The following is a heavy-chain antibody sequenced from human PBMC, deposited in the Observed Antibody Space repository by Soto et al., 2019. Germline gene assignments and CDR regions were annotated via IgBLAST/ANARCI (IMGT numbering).Heavy chain of an antibody. CDR1: GFIVSSNY. J-gene: IGHJ3*01. Sequence: EVQLVESGGGLVQPGGSLRLSCAASGFIVSSNYMSWVRQAPGKGPEWVALIYSGGTTHYAESVKGRFTISRDKSKNTLYLPMNTLRAEDTAVYYCARRWGWGHGTMVTFSS. CDR3: ARRWG. CDR2: IYSGGTT. D-gene: IGHD1-26*01. V-gene: IGHV3-66*01.